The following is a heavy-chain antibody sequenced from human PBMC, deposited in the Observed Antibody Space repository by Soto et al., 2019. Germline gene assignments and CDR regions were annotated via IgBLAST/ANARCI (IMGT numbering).Heavy chain of an antibody. J-gene: IGHJ6*02. V-gene: IGHV3-30*18. Sequence: GGSLRLSCAASGFTFSSYAMHWVRQAPGKGLEWVAVISYDGSNKYYADSVKGRFTISRDNSKNTLYLQMNSLRAEDTAVYYCAKDLEPASYYYGMDVWGQGTTVTVSS. D-gene: IGHD1-1*01. CDR3: AKDLEPASYYYGMDV. CDR2: ISYDGSNK. CDR1: GFTFSSYA.